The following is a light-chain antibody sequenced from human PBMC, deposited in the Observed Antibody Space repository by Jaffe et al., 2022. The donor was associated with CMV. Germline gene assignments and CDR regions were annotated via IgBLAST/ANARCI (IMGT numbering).Light chain of an antibody. J-gene: IGKJ2*01. CDR2: STS. V-gene: IGKV1-39*01. CDR3: QQSYLTPYT. Sequence: DIQMTQSPSSLSASVGDRVTITCRTSQIINNFLNWYQQIPGKSPKLLIYSTSTLQSGVPSRFSGSGSGTVFTLTISTLQPEDFATYYCQQSYLTPYTFGQGTKLEI. CDR1: QIINNF.